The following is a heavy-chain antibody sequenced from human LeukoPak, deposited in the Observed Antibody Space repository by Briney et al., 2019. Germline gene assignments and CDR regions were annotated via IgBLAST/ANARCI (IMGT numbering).Heavy chain of an antibody. J-gene: IGHJ5*02. CDR2: IIPIFGTA. V-gene: IGHV1-69*06. CDR1: GGTFSSYA. Sequence: SVEVSCKASGGTFSSYAISWVRQAPGQGLEWMGGIIPIFGTAKYAQKFQGRVTITADKSTSTAYMELSSLRSEDTAVYYCTRGGDDYVWGSYRHTGWFDPWGQGTLVTVSS. CDR3: TRGGDDYVWGSYRHTGWFDP. D-gene: IGHD3-16*02.